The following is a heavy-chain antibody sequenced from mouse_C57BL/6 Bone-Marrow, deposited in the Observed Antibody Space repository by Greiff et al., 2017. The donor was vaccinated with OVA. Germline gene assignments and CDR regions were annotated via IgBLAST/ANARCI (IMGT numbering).Heavy chain of an antibody. Sequence: VQLQQPGAELVMPGASVKLSCKASGYTFTSYWMHWVKQRPGQGLEWIGEIDPSDSYTNYNQKFKGKSTLTVDKSSSTAYMQLSSLTSEDSAVYYCARGGYYGYFDYWGQGTTLTVSS. D-gene: IGHD2-1*01. CDR3: ARGGYYGYFDY. CDR2: IDPSDSYT. V-gene: IGHV1-69*01. CDR1: GYTFTSYW. J-gene: IGHJ2*01.